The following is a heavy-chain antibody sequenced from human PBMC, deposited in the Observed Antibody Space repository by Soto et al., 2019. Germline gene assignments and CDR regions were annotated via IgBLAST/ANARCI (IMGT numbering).Heavy chain of an antibody. CDR2: IKQDGSEK. CDR1: GFTFSSYW. Sequence: GGSLRLSCAASGFTFSSYWMSWVRQAPGKGLEWVANIKQDGSEKYYVDSVKGRFTISRDNAKNSLYLQMNSLRAEDTAVYYCARYGIAAAGTKFDYWGQGTLVTVSS. CDR3: ARYGIAAAGTKFDY. D-gene: IGHD6-13*01. J-gene: IGHJ4*02. V-gene: IGHV3-7*01.